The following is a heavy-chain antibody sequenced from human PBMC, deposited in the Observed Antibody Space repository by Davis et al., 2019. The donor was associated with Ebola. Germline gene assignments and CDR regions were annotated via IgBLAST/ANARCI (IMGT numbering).Heavy chain of an antibody. CDR1: VITFSSYA. CDR3: ARVRAISVVEKGFDF. V-gene: IGHV1-18*01. Sequence: GESLKISCADSVITFSSYAMTWVRQAPGQGLEWMGWINPHNGNTNYAQNVQGRVTMTTDTSTTTAYMEVGSLRSDDAAVYYCARVRAISVVEKGFDFWGQGTLLTVSS. D-gene: IGHD6-19*01. CDR2: INPHNGNT. J-gene: IGHJ4*02.